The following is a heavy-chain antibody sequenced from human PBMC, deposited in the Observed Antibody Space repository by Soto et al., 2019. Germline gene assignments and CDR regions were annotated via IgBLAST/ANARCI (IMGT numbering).Heavy chain of an antibody. D-gene: IGHD6-13*01. CDR2: IYHTGST. J-gene: IGHJ4*02. Sequence: QVQLQESGPGLVKPSGTLSLTCAVSGDSINSDNWWSWVRPPPGKGLEWIGEIYHTGSTNYNPSLKSRVLISVDKSQNQFFLKLTSVTAADTAVYFCARGERQQQRDSWGQGTLVTVSS. CDR3: ARGERQQQRDS. V-gene: IGHV4-4*02. CDR1: GDSINSDNW.